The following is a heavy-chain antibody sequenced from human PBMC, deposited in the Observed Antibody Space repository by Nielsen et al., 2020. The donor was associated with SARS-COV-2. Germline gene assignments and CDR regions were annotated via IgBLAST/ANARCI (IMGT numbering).Heavy chain of an antibody. J-gene: IGHJ3*02. CDR2: IRYDGSNK. V-gene: IGHV3-30*02. CDR3: ARALRYGGNPVDAFDI. D-gene: IGHD4-23*01. CDR1: GFTFSSYG. Sequence: GGSLRLSCAASGFTFSSYGMHWVRQAPGKGLEWVAFIRYDGSNKYYADSVKGRFTISRENAKNSLYLQMNSLRAGDTAVYYCARALRYGGNPVDAFDIWGQGTMVTVSS.